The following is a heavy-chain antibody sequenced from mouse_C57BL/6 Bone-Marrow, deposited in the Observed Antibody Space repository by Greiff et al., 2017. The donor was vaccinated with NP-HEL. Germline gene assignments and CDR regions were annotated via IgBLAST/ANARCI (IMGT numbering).Heavy chain of an antibody. CDR3: ARDGLGGTLDY. Sequence: EVKVVESEGGLVQPGSSMKLSCTASGFTFSDYYMAWVRQVPEKGLEWVANINYDGSSTYYLDSLKSRFIISRDNAKNILYLQMSSLKSEDTATYYCARDGLGGTLDYWGQGTTLTVSS. CDR2: INYDGSST. CDR1: GFTFSDYY. V-gene: IGHV5-16*01. D-gene: IGHD3-1*01. J-gene: IGHJ2*01.